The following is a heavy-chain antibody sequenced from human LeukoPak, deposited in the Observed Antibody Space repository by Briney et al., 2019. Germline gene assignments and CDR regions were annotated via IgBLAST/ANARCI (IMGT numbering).Heavy chain of an antibody. Sequence: PGGSLRLSCAASRFTFSNFWMHWVRQAPGKGLEWVANIKQDGSEIYYVGSVKDRFSISRDNAKSSVYLEMNNLRVEDTAVYYCARALSAWGQGTLVTVSS. J-gene: IGHJ4*02. CDR2: IKQDGSEI. D-gene: IGHD3-3*01. V-gene: IGHV3-7*03. CDR3: ARALSA. CDR1: RFTFSNFW.